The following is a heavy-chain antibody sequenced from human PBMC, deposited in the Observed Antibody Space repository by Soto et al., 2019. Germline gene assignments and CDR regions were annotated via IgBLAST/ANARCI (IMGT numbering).Heavy chain of an antibody. Sequence: QVQLQESGPGLVKPSETLSLTCTVSGGSISSYYWSWIRQPPGKGLEWIGYIYYSGSTNYNPSLKSRVTISVDTSKNQFPLKLSSVTAADTAVYYCARGEVTYYYGSGSYYFDYWAREPWSPSPQ. J-gene: IGHJ4*02. D-gene: IGHD3-10*01. CDR1: GGSISSYY. V-gene: IGHV4-59*08. CDR2: IYYSGST. CDR3: ARGEVTYYYGSGSYYFDY.